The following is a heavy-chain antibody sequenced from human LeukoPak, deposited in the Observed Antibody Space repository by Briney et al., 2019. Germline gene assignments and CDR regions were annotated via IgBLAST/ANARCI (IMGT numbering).Heavy chain of an antibody. V-gene: IGHV5-51*01. CDR3: ARPDGSWYAAMDV. D-gene: IGHD6-13*01. CDR2: IYPGDSDT. CDR1: GYSFTSYW. J-gene: IGHJ6*03. Sequence: GESLKIPCKGSGYSFTSYWIAWVRQMPGKGLEWMGIIYPGDSDTRYSPSFQGQVTISADKSISTAYLQWSSLKASDTAMYYCARPDGSWYAAMDVWGKGTTVTVSS.